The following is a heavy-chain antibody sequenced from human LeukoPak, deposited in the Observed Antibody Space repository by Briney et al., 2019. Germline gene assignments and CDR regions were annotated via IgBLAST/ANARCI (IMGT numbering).Heavy chain of an antibody. Sequence: SETLSLTCAVYGGSFSGYYWSWIRQPPGKGLEWIGEINHSGSTNYNPSLKSRVTISVDTSKNQFSLKLSSVTTADTAVYYCARGRGGSSWYSWRYGTDVWGKGTTVTVSS. V-gene: IGHV4-34*01. CDR2: INHSGST. J-gene: IGHJ6*04. D-gene: IGHD6-13*01. CDR1: GGSFSGYY. CDR3: ARGRGGSSWYSWRYGTDV.